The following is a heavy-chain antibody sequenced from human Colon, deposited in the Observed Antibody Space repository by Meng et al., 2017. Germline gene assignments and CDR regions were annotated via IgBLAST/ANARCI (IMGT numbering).Heavy chain of an antibody. CDR1: GGSISRSDW. Sequence: QVQLQESGPGLVKPSETLSLTVAGSGGSISRSDWWSWVRQPPGKGLEWIGETSHSGSTNYSPSLKSRVTISLDKSKNQLSLKLNSVTAADTAVYYCASSDYYRSDYWGQGTLVTVSS. D-gene: IGHD3-22*01. CDR2: TSHSGST. J-gene: IGHJ4*02. V-gene: IGHV4-4*02. CDR3: ASSDYYRSDY.